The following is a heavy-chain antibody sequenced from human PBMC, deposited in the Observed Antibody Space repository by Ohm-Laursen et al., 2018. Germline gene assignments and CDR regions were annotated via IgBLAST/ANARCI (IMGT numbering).Heavy chain of an antibody. Sequence: GASVKVSCNASGYTFTSYDINWVRQATGQGLQWMGWMNPNSGNTGYAQRFQGRVTMTRNTSISTAYMELSSLRSEDTAVYYCASSGSLYGDYGMGFVPNYWGQGTLVTVSS. J-gene: IGHJ4*02. CDR2: MNPNSGNT. CDR1: GYTFTSYD. CDR3: ASSGSLYGDYGMGFVPNY. V-gene: IGHV1-8*01. D-gene: IGHD4-17*01.